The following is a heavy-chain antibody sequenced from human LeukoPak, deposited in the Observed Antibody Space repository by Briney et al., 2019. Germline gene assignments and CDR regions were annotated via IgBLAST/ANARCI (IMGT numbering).Heavy chain of an antibody. J-gene: IGHJ4*02. V-gene: IGHV3-11*03. D-gene: IGHD6-13*01. CDR3: AKLFKAYSSTWIDY. Sequence: GSLRLSCAASGFTFSDYYMSWIRQAPGQGLEWVAYISHSSGFTNYADSVKGRYAISRDNAKNSLYLQMDSLRAEDTAIYYCAKLFKAYSSTWIDYWGQGNLVTVSS. CDR1: GFTFSDYY. CDR2: ISHSSGFT.